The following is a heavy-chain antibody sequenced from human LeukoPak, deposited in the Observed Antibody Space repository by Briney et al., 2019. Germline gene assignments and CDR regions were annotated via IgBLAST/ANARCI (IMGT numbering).Heavy chain of an antibody. Sequence: SETLSLTCTVSGGSISSSSYYWGWIRQPPGKGLEWIGSIYYSGSTYYNPSLKSRVTISVDTSKNQFSLKLSSVTAADTAVYYCARLLYLAAASKAGTFDYWGQGTLVTVSS. CDR3: ARLLYLAAASKAGTFDY. J-gene: IGHJ4*02. V-gene: IGHV4-39*01. D-gene: IGHD6-13*01. CDR1: GGSISSSSYY. CDR2: IYYSGST.